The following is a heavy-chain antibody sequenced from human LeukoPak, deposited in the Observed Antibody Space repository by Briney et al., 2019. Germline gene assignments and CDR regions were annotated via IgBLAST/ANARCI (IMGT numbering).Heavy chain of an antibody. Sequence: GESLRIFCKGSGYSFTNYWISWVRQMPGKGLEWVGRIDPSDSYTNFSPSFQGHVTISTDKSISTAYLQWSSLKASDTAMYYCARLMNTAMALDAFDIWGQGTMVTVSS. D-gene: IGHD5-18*01. CDR3: ARLMNTAMALDAFDI. CDR2: IDPSDSYT. CDR1: GYSFTNYW. J-gene: IGHJ3*02. V-gene: IGHV5-10-1*01.